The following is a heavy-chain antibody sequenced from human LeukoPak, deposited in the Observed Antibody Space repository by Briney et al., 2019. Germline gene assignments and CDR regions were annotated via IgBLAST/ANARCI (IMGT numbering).Heavy chain of an antibody. CDR3: ARTGTSYCFDY. D-gene: IGHD1-14*01. CDR1: GGTFSSYA. CDR2: IIPILGIA. V-gene: IGHV1-69*04. Sequence: ASVKVSCKASGGTFSSYAISWVRQAPGQGLEWMGRIIPILGIANYAQKFQGRVTITADKSTSTAYMELSSLRSEDTAVYYCARTGTSYCFDYWGQGTLVTVSS. J-gene: IGHJ4*02.